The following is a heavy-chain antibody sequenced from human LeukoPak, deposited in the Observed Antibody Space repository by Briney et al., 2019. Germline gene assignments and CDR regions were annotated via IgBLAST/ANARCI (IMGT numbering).Heavy chain of an antibody. V-gene: IGHV4-59*08. CDR1: GGSISSYY. CDR2: IYYSGST. CDR3: TRTRYYYNSRSYGAPYYFDY. Sequence: SETLSLTCTVSGGSISSYYWSWIRQPPGKGLEWIGYIYYSGSTNYNPSLKSRVTISVDTSNNQVSLKLSCVPAADTGVYHCTRTRYYYNSRSYGAPYYFDYWGQGTLVTVSS. J-gene: IGHJ4*02. D-gene: IGHD3-10*01.